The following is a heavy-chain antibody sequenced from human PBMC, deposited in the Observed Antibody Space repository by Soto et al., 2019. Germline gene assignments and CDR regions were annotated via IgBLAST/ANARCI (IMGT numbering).Heavy chain of an antibody. CDR1: GYTFTSYA. Sequence: ASVKVSCKASGYTFTSYAMHWVRQAPGQRLEWMGWINAGNGNTKYSQKFQGRVTITRDTSASTAYMELSSLRSEDTAVYYCARDREYSSSWRHFDYWGQGTLVTVSS. CDR3: ARDREYSSSWRHFDY. CDR2: INAGNGNT. J-gene: IGHJ4*02. V-gene: IGHV1-3*01. D-gene: IGHD6-13*01.